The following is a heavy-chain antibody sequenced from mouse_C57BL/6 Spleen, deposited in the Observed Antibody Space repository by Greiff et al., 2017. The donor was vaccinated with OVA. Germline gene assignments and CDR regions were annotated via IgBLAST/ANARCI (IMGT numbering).Heavy chain of an antibody. Sequence: VQGVESGPGLVQPSQSLSITCTVSGFSLTSYGVHWVRQSPGKGLEWLGVIWRGGSTAYNAAFMSRLSITKDNPNTQVFFKMNSLQADDTAIYYCAKDNDGYSPWYFDVWGTGTTVTVSS. CDR1: GFSLTSYG. D-gene: IGHD2-3*01. CDR3: AKDNDGYSPWYFDV. V-gene: IGHV2-5*01. CDR2: IWRGGST. J-gene: IGHJ1*03.